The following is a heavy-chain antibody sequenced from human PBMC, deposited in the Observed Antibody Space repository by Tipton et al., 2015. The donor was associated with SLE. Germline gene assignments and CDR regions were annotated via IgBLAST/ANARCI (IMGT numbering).Heavy chain of an antibody. J-gene: IGHJ2*01. CDR3: ARRWYFDL. V-gene: IGHV4-59*01. CDR1: GGSISSYY. Sequence: TLSLTCTVSGGSISSYYWSWIRQPPGKGLEWIGYFYYSGSTNYNPSLKSRVTISVDTSKNQFSLKLSSVTAADTAVYYCARRWYFDLWGRGTLVTVSS. CDR2: FYYSGST.